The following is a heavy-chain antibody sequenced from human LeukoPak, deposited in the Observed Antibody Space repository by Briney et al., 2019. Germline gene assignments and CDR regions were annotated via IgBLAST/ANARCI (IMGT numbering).Heavy chain of an antibody. Sequence: SVKVSCKASGYSFTGYYIHWVRRAPGQGLEWMGWINPNSGGTDYAQNFQGWVTMTRDTSISTAYMELSRLKSDDTAVYYCATARCGGDCSPSFDYWGQGTLVTVSS. D-gene: IGHD2-21*02. CDR2: INPNSGGT. V-gene: IGHV1-2*04. CDR3: ATARCGGDCSPSFDY. CDR1: GYSFTGYY. J-gene: IGHJ4*02.